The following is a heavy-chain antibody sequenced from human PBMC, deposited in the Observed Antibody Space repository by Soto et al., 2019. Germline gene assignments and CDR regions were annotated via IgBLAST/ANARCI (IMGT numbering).Heavy chain of an antibody. J-gene: IGHJ6*02. V-gene: IGHV1-69*01. CDR2: LIPVFGSP. CDR1: GGTFSKDA. D-gene: IGHD3-9*01. CDR3: TRVLGYPFERGKTPYYAMDV. Sequence: QVQLVQSGAEVKKPGSSVTVSCKTSGGTFSKDAINWVRQAPGQGLEWMGLLIPVFGSPIYAPKFQGRIRITADESTSTALMDLGSLRSEDTAVYYCTRVLGYPFERGKTPYYAMDVWGQGTTVSVSS.